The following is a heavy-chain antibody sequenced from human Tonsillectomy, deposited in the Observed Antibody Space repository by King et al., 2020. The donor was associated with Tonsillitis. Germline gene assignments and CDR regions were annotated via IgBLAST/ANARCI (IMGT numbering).Heavy chain of an antibody. J-gene: IGHJ3*02. CDR1: NGSISNYY. D-gene: IGHD3-3*02. Sequence: VQLQESGPGLVKPSETLSLTCTVSNGSISNYYWSWIRQPPGKGLEWIAYIYSTGTANYNPSHQSRVTLSIDTSKNQFSMKLSSVTAADTAVYYCAREHISHDAFDIWGQGTMVTVSS. CDR2: IYSTGTA. CDR3: AREHISHDAFDI. V-gene: IGHV4-59*01.